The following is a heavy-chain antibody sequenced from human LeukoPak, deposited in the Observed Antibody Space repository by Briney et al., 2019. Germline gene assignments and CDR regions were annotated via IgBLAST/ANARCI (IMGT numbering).Heavy chain of an antibody. CDR3: ARDDIVLMVYALGY. V-gene: IGHV3-48*01. CDR1: GFTFSSYS. D-gene: IGHD2-8*01. CDR2: ISSSSSTI. Sequence: GGSLRLSCAASGFTFSSYSMNWVRQAPGKGLEWVSYISSSSSTIYYADSVKGRFTISRDNAKNSLYLQMNSLRAEDTAVYYCARDDIVLMVYALGYWGQGTLVTVSS. J-gene: IGHJ4*02.